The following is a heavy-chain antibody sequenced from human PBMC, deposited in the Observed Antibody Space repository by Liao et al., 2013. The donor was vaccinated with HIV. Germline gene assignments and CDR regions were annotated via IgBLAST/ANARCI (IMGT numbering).Heavy chain of an antibody. Sequence: QLQLQESGSGLVKPSQTLSLTCAVSGGSISSGGYSWSWIRQPPGKGLEWIGYIYHSGSTYYNPSLKSRVTISVDRSKNQFSLKLSAVTAADTAIYYCITKEHFFDHWSQGNLVTVSA. CDR2: IYHSGST. V-gene: IGHV4-30-2*01. J-gene: IGHJ4*02. CDR1: GGSISSGGYS. D-gene: IGHD1-1*01. CDR3: ITKEHFFDH.